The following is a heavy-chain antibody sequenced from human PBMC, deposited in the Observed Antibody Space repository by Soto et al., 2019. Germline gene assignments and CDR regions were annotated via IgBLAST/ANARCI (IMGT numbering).Heavy chain of an antibody. CDR1: GGSFSGYY. Sequence: PSETLSLTCAVYGGSFSGYYWSWIRQPPGKGLEWIGEINHSGSTNYNPSLKSRVTISVDTSKNQFSLKLSSVTAADTAVYYCARGLRTEQWLKFDYWGQGTLVTVS. CDR2: INHSGST. V-gene: IGHV4-34*01. J-gene: IGHJ4*02. D-gene: IGHD6-19*01. CDR3: ARGLRTEQWLKFDY.